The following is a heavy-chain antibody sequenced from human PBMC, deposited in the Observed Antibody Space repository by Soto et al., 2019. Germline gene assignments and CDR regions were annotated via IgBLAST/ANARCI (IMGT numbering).Heavy chain of an antibody. D-gene: IGHD3-3*01. CDR2: ISGSGDNT. V-gene: IGHV3-23*01. J-gene: IGHJ6*03. Sequence: EVQLLESGGGLVQPGGSLRLSCAASGFTFRSYALNWVRQAPGKGLEWVSVISGSGDNTYYADSVKGRFTISRDNSKNPLYLQMNSLRAEDTAVYYCAKDLGTDDFWSAYYTYYYMDVWGKGTTVTVSS. CDR1: GFTFRSYA. CDR3: AKDLGTDDFWSAYYTYYYMDV.